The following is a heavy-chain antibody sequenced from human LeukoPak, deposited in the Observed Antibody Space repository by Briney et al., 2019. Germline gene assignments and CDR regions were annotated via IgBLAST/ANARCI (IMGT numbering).Heavy chain of an antibody. CDR1: GFTFSSYA. Sequence: PGGSLRLSCAASGFTFSSYAMSWVRQAPGKGLEGVSAISGRGGSTYYADSVEGRFTISRDNSKNTLYLQMNSLRAEDTAVYYCAKVLERITIFGVVKWYYFDYWGQGTLVTVSS. CDR2: ISGRGGST. D-gene: IGHD3-3*01. V-gene: IGHV3-23*01. J-gene: IGHJ4*02. CDR3: AKVLERITIFGVVKWYYFDY.